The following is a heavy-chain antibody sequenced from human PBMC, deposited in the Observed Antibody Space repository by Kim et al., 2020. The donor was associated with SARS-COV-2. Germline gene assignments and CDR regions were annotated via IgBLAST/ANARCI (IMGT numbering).Heavy chain of an antibody. CDR2: ISSSSSYI. CDR1: GFTFSSYS. D-gene: IGHD4-17*01. CDR3: ARGDYGGNRFDY. J-gene: IGHJ4*02. Sequence: GGSLRLSCAASGFTFSSYSMNWVRQAPGKGLEWVSSISSSSSYIYYADSVKGRFTISRDNAKNSLYLQMNSLRAEDTAVYYCARGDYGGNRFDYWGQGTLVTVSS. V-gene: IGHV3-21*01.